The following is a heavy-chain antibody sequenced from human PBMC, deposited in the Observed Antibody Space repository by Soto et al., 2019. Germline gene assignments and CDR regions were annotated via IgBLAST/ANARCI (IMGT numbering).Heavy chain of an antibody. J-gene: IGHJ4*02. CDR1: GGTFSSYA. V-gene: IGHV1-69*13. CDR2: IIPIFGTA. Sequence: SVKVSCKASGGTFSSYAISRVRQAPGQGLEWMGGIIPIFGTANYAQKFQGRVTITADESTSTAYMELSSLRSEDTAVYYCARENKVSSGYSYGYLDYWGQGTLVTVSS. D-gene: IGHD5-18*01. CDR3: ARENKVSSGYSYGYLDY.